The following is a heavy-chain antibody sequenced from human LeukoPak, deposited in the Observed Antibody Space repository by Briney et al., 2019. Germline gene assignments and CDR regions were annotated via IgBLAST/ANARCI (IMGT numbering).Heavy chain of an antibody. CDR1: GGSFSGYY. Sequence: SETLSLTCAVYGGSFSGYYWSWIRQPPGKGLEWIGEINHSGSTNYNPSLKSRVTISVDTSKNQFSLKLSSATAADTAVYYCARSLYDKYCSSTSCRYFDYWGQGTLVTVSS. CDR3: ARSLYDKYCSSTSCRYFDY. J-gene: IGHJ4*02. V-gene: IGHV4-34*01. CDR2: INHSGST. D-gene: IGHD2-2*01.